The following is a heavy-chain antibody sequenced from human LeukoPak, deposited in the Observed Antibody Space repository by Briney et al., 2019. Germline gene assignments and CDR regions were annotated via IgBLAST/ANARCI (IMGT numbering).Heavy chain of an antibody. V-gene: IGHV4-4*07. Sequence: PSETLSLTCTVSGGSISSHYWSWTRQPAGKGLEYIGRVYPSGSTNNNPSLKGRVAMSVDTSKNQFSLRPNSVTAADTAVYYCAREYCSTAICYPSGGHYDSWGQGTLVTVSS. J-gene: IGHJ4*02. CDR2: VYPSGST. D-gene: IGHD2-2*01. CDR1: GGSISSHY. CDR3: AREYCSTAICYPSGGHYDS.